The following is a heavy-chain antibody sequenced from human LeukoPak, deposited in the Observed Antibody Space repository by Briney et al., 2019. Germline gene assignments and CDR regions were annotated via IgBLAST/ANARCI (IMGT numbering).Heavy chain of an antibody. CDR2: IYTSGST. CDR1: GNSISSGDNY. V-gene: IGHV4-61*02. CDR3: ARASYSYDSNGWVPFDY. Sequence: SQTLSLTCTVSGNSISSGDNYWSWIRQPAGKGLEWLGRIYTSGSTYYNPSLQSRDTISGDTSKNLFSLGLRSGTAAGTAVYYWARASYSYDSNGWVPFDYWGQGTLVTVSS. J-gene: IGHJ4*02. D-gene: IGHD3-22*01.